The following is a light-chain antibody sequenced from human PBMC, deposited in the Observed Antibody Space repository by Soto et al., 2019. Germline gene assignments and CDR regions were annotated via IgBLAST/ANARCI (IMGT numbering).Light chain of an antibody. J-gene: IGKJ3*01. CDR3: HYHDSSPEFA. Sequence: EIVLTQSPATLSLSPGERATLSCRTSQSVSSYLAWYQQKPGQAPRLLIYGASTRATDIPARFSGSGSGTEFTLTITRLEPEDFAVYYCHYHDSSPEFAFGPGTKVDIK. CDR2: GAS. CDR1: QSVSSY. V-gene: IGKV3-11*01.